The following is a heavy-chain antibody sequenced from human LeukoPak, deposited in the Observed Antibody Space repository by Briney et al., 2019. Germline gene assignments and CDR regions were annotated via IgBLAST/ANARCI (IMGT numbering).Heavy chain of an antibody. Sequence: PGGSLRLSCAASGFSFRNYWMGWVRQAPGKGLEWVANTKPDGSAEYYADSVRGRFTASRDNANNLLYLQMNRLRAEDTAVYCCAGDGGLHTNFDYWGQGTLLTVSS. J-gene: IGHJ4*02. CDR2: TKPDGSAE. CDR3: AGDGGLHTNFDY. CDR1: GFSFRNYW. D-gene: IGHD2-15*01. V-gene: IGHV3-7*01.